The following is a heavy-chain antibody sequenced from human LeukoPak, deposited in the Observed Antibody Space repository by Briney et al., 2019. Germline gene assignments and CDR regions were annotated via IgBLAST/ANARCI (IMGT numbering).Heavy chain of an antibody. J-gene: IGHJ5*02. CDR2: ISYDGSNK. D-gene: IGHD4-17*01. CDR3: AGGRGPTVMYNWFDR. CDR1: GFTFSSYG. Sequence: GGSLRLSCAAPGFTFSSYGMHWVRQAPGEGLEWVAVISYDGSNKYYADSVKGRFTISRDNSKNTLYLQMNSLRAEDTAVYYCAGGRGPTVMYNWFDRWGRGTLVTASS. V-gene: IGHV3-30*03.